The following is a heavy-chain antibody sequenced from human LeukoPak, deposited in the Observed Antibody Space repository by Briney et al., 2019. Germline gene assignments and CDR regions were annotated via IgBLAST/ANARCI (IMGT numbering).Heavy chain of an antibody. V-gene: IGHV3-53*01. D-gene: IGHD6-19*01. Sequence: PGGSLRLSCAASGFTVSSNYMSWVRQAPGKGLEWVSVIYSGGSTYYADSVKGQFTISRDNSKNTLYLQMNSLRAEDTAVYYCARAMYSSGEDAFDIWGQGTMVTVSS. J-gene: IGHJ3*02. CDR1: GFTVSSNY. CDR2: IYSGGST. CDR3: ARAMYSSGEDAFDI.